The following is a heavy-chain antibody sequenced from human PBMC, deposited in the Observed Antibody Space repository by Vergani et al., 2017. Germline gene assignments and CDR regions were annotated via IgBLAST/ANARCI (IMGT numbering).Heavy chain of an antibody. CDR3: AREPPLTGFFDY. V-gene: IGHV1-46*03. CDR1: GFTFTSYD. CDR2: ISPDGFST. J-gene: IGHJ4*02. D-gene: IGHD3-9*01. Sequence: QVQLVQSGAEVKKPGASVRASCKASGFTFTSYDIHWVRQAPEQGLEWVGVISPDGFSTFYAQKFKGRVTITRDTSTSTVYVEVTSLRSDDTAVYYCAREPPLTGFFDYWGQGTLVTVSS.